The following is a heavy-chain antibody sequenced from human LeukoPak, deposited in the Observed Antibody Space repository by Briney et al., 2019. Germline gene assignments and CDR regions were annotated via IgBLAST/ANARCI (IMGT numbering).Heavy chain of an antibody. V-gene: IGHV3-23*01. J-gene: IGHJ4*02. Sequence: GGSLRLSCVASGFTFSSYAMSWVRQAPGKGLEWVSAISGSGDNTYYADSVKGRFTISRDNSKNTLYLQMNSLRAEDTAVYYCARSTWIQLWFIYWGQGTLVTVSS. D-gene: IGHD5-18*01. CDR2: ISGSGDNT. CDR3: ARSTWIQLWFIY. CDR1: GFTFSSYA.